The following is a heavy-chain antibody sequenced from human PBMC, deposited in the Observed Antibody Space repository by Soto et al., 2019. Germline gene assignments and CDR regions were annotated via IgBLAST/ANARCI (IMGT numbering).Heavy chain of an antibody. CDR2: ISAAGDP. J-gene: IGHJ6*02. CDR1: GFTFRNYD. V-gene: IGHV3-13*05. Sequence: EVQLVESGGGLVQPGGSLRLSCEASGFTFRNYDMHWVRQGTGKGLEWVSGISAAGDPDYADSVEGRFTISRENAQNSSFLQTNSLRVGDPAVYYCARTDRDFSGLDVWAKGPRSSSP. CDR3: ARTDRDFSGLDV.